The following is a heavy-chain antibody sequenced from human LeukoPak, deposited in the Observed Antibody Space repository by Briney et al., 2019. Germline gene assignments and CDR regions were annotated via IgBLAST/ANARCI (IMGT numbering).Heavy chain of an antibody. Sequence: GGSLRLSCAASGFTFSSYSMNWVRQAPGKGLEWVSSISSSSSYIYYADSVKGRFTISRDNAKNSLYLQMNSLRAEDTAVYCCARADLLRYFDWLTKDFDYWGQGTLVTVSS. CDR2: ISSSSSYI. V-gene: IGHV3-21*01. CDR3: ARADLLRYFDWLTKDFDY. J-gene: IGHJ4*02. CDR1: GFTFSSYS. D-gene: IGHD3-9*01.